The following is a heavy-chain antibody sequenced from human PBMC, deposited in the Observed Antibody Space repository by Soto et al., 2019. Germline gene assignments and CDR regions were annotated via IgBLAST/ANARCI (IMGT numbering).Heavy chain of an antibody. CDR3: AKDYTDYTYSFDY. J-gene: IGHJ4*02. Sequence: QVQLVESGGGVVQPGRSLRLSCAACGFAFSTYGMDWVRQAPGKGLEWVAFISYDGSNKYYADSVKGRFTISRDNSKNTLYLQMNSLRAEDTAVYYCAKDYTDYTYSFDYWGQGTLVTVSS. V-gene: IGHV3-30*18. CDR1: GFAFSTYG. D-gene: IGHD4-4*01. CDR2: ISYDGSNK.